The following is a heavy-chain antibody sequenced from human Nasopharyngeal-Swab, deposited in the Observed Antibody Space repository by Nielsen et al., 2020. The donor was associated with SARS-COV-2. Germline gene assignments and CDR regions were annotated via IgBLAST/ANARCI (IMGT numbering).Heavy chain of an antibody. CDR1: GFTFSAYD. J-gene: IGHJ4*02. V-gene: IGHV3-23*01. CDR2: ISGSGGST. Sequence: GGSLRLSCAASGFTFSAYDMSWVRKAPGKGLEWVSAISGSGGSTYYADSVKGRFTITRDNSKNTLYLQMNSLKAEDTAVYYCAKVTGSGWYGLGYWGQGTLVTVSS. D-gene: IGHD6-19*01. CDR3: AKVTGSGWYGLGY.